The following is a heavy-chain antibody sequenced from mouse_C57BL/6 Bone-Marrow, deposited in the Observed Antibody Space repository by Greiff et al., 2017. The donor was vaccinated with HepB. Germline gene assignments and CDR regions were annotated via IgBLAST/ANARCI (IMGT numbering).Heavy chain of an antibody. J-gene: IGHJ1*03. D-gene: IGHD1-1*01. V-gene: IGHV1-18*01. CDR3: ARQRGETPRPVYYGSSYGYFDV. CDR2: INPNNGGT. Sequence: EVKLQQSGPELVKPGASVKIPCKASGYTFTDYNMDWVKQSHGKSLEWIGDINPNNGGTIYNQKFKGKATLIVDKSSSTAYMELRSLTSEDTAVYYCARQRGETPRPVYYGSSYGYFDVWGTGTTVTVSS. CDR1: GYTFTDYN.